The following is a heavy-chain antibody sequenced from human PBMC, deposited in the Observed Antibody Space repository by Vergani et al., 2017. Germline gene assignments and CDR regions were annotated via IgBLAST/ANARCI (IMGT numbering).Heavy chain of an antibody. V-gene: IGHV3-49*03. CDR1: GFTFGDYA. J-gene: IGHJ4*02. Sequence: EVQLVESGGGLVQPGRSLRLSCTASGFTFGDYAMSWFRQAPGKGLEWVGFIRSKAYGGTTEYAASVKGRFTISRDDSKSIAYLQMNSLKTEDTAVYYCTRRYYDSSGTFDYWGQGTLVTVSS. CDR2: IRSKAYGGTT. CDR3: TRRYYDSSGTFDY. D-gene: IGHD3-22*01.